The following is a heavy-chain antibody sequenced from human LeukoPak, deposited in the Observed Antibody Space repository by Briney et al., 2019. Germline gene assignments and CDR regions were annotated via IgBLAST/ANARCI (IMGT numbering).Heavy chain of an antibody. CDR2: IYYSGST. D-gene: IGHD1-26*01. Sequence: SETLSLTCTVSGGSISSSSYYWGWIRQAPGKGLEWIGSIYYSGSTYYNPSLKSRVTISVDTSKNQFSLKLSSVTAADTAVYYCARTIRFEWWELMGAFDIWGQGTMVTVSS. V-gene: IGHV4-39*01. J-gene: IGHJ3*02. CDR3: ARTIRFEWWELMGAFDI. CDR1: GGSISSSSYY.